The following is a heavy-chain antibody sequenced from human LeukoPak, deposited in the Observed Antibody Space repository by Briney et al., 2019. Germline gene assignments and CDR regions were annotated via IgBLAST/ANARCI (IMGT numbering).Heavy chain of an antibody. J-gene: IGHJ4*02. D-gene: IGHD1-26*01. CDR2: IKPDGSEK. CDR1: GFTFSSSW. V-gene: IGHV3-7*01. Sequence: GGSLRLSCAASGFTFSSSWMSWVRQTPGKGLEWVTNIKPDGSEKYYVDSVKGRFTISRDNAKKSLYLQMNSLRAEDTALYYCARDTVGATDYWGQGTLVTVSS. CDR3: ARDTVGATDY.